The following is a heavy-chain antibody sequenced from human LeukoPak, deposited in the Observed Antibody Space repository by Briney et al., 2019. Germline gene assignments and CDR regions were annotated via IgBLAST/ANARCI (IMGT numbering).Heavy chain of an antibody. V-gene: IGHV4-39*01. D-gene: IGHD5-18*01. J-gene: IGHJ4*02. Sequence: PSETLSLTCTVSGGSISSNNYYWGWIRQPPGKGLEWIGSIYFSGSTYYNPSLKSRVTISVDTSRNQFSLKLSSVTAADTAVYYCRGYSNGFRFDYWGQGTLVTVSS. CDR3: RGYSNGFRFDY. CDR2: IYFSGST. CDR1: GGSISSNNYY.